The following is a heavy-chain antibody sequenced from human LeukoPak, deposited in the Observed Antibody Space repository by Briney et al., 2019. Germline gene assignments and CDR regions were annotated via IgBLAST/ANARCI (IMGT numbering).Heavy chain of an antibody. V-gene: IGHV3-30-3*01. CDR3: ARGHLPY. J-gene: IGHJ4*02. CDR1: GFTFSSYA. CDR2: ISYDGSNK. Sequence: GGSLRLSCAASGFTFSSYAMHWVRQAPGKGLEWVAVISYDGSNKYYADSVKGRFTISRDNSKNTLYLQMNSLRAEDTAVYYCARGHLPYWGQGTLVTVSS.